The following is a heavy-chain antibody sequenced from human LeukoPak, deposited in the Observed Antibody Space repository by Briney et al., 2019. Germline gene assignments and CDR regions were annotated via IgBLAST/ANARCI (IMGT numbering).Heavy chain of an antibody. Sequence: SETLSLTCTVSGGSISSSSYYWGWIRQPPGKGLEWIGSIYYSGSTYYNPSLYSRVTISVDTSKNQFSLKLSSVTAADTAVYYCATDSGAYRRAFDIWGQGTMVTVSS. V-gene: IGHV4-39*02. CDR3: ATDSGAYRRAFDI. J-gene: IGHJ3*02. CDR1: GGSISSSSYY. CDR2: IYYSGST. D-gene: IGHD3-16*01.